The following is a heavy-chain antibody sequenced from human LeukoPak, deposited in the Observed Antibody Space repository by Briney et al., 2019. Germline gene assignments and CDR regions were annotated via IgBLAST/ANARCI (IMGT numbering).Heavy chain of an antibody. CDR1: GFSFSDYS. D-gene: IGHD1-26*01. J-gene: IGHJ4*02. V-gene: IGHV3-21*01. CDR3: ASGTIVGARGADN. CDR2: ISGNSFHI. Sequence: GGSLRLSCAASGFSFSDYSMTWVRQAPGKALEWVSSISGNSFHIFYADSVKGRFTISRDNAYKSLYLQLNSLRAEDTAVYYCASGTIVGARGADNWGQGTLVTASS.